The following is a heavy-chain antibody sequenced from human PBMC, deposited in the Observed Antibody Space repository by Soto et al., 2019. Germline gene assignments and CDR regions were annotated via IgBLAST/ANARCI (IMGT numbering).Heavy chain of an antibody. CDR3: ARPNLGDLDY. CDR2: INPNSGGT. CDR1: GYNFNGYY. V-gene: IGHV1-2*02. D-gene: IGHD3-16*01. J-gene: IGHJ4*02. Sequence: ASVKVPCKASGYNFNGYYVHWVRQAPGQGLEWMGWINPNSGGTKYAQKFQGRVTMTRDTSISTAYMELRRVRSDDTAVYYCARPNLGDLDYWGQGTLVTVSS.